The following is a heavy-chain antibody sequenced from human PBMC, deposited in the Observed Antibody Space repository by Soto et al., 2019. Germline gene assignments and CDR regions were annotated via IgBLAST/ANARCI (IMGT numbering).Heavy chain of an antibody. V-gene: IGHV2-5*02. CDR2: IYWDDDK. J-gene: IGHJ5*02. Sequence: QITLKESGPKLVKPTQTLTLTCTFSGFSLSTSGVGVGWIRQPPGKALEWLAIIYWDDDKRYSPSLKSRLTLTKDTSKSRVVLTMTNMDPVGTATYYCPPVYGDYVLGGWFDPWGEGTLVIVSS. D-gene: IGHD4-17*01. CDR3: PPVYGDYVLGGWFDP. CDR1: GFSLSTSGVG.